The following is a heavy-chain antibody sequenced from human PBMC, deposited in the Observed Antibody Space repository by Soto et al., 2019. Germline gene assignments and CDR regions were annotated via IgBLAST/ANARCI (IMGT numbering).Heavy chain of an antibody. CDR2: IGPSSSYT. CDR3: ARVVRLMLYSDY. V-gene: IGHV3-11*06. D-gene: IGHD2-8*01. CDR1: GFTFSDYY. J-gene: IGHJ4*02. Sequence: GGSLRLSCAASGFTFSDYYMSWIRQAPGKGLEWVSYIGPSSSYTNYADSVKGRFTISRDNTKNSLYLQMNSLRAEDTAVYYCARVVRLMLYSDYWGQGTLVTVSS.